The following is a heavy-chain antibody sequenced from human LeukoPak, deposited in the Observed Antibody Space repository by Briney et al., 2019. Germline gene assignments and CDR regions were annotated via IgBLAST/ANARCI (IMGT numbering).Heavy chain of an antibody. CDR3: AKVLRSGTETYDY. V-gene: IGHV3-23*01. D-gene: IGHD6-13*01. Sequence: PGGSLRLSCAASGFTFSTYAMSWVRQAPGKGLEWVSAISGSGGSTNYADSVKGRVTVSRDNSKNTLYLQMYSLRAEDTAVYYCAKVLRSGTETYDYWGQGTLVTVSS. J-gene: IGHJ4*02. CDR2: ISGSGGST. CDR1: GFTFSTYA.